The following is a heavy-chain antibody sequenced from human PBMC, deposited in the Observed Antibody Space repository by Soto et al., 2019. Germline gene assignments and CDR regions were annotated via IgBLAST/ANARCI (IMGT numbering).Heavy chain of an antibody. D-gene: IGHD3-9*01. CDR3: AKVRDPDGIWTFDS. CDR1: GFTFRTFT. J-gene: IGHJ5*01. Sequence: EVQMLEHGGQLVQPGESLRLSCAASGFTFRTFTMNWVRQGPGKGLEWVSGIIGGDGDKFYSDAVKGRCTISRDNSKDMLVLQMSSLRVDDTAVYYCAKVRDPDGIWTFDSWGQGTLVTVSS. V-gene: IGHV3-23*01. CDR2: IIGGDGDK.